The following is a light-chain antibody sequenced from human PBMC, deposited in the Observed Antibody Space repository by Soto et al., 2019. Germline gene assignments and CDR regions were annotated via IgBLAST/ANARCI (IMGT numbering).Light chain of an antibody. CDR3: QHYNNWVGT. V-gene: IGKV3-15*01. Sequence: EVVMTQSPATLSVSPGERATLSCRANQTISSNLAWYQQKPGQAPRLLIYGASTRATVIPARFSGSGSGTEFTLTISSLQSEDFTVYYCQHYNNWVGTFGGGTKVEIK. J-gene: IGKJ4*01. CDR1: QTISSN. CDR2: GAS.